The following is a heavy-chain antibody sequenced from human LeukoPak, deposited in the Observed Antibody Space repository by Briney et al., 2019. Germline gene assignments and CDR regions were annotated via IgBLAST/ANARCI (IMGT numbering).Heavy chain of an antibody. V-gene: IGHV4-31*03. D-gene: IGHD6-13*01. Sequence: PQTLSLTCTVSGGSISSGGYYWSWIRQHPGKGLEWIGYIYYSGSTYYNPSLKSRVAISVDTSKNQFSLKLSSVTAADTAVYYCARDRVGTHFDYWGQGTLVTVSS. CDR1: GGSISSGGYY. CDR2: IYYSGST. CDR3: ARDRVGTHFDY. J-gene: IGHJ4*02.